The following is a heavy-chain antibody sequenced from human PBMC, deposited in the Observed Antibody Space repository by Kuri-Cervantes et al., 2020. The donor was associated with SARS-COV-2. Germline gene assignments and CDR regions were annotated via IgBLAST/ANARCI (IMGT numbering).Heavy chain of an antibody. CDR1: GFTFSSYS. J-gene: IGHJ5*02. D-gene: IGHD3-3*01. V-gene: IGHV3-64*01. CDR3: ARDHTIFGLDP. Sequence: GESLKISCAASGFTFSSYSMHWVRQAPGKGLEYLSVISNNGDSTSYANSVRGRFTISRDNSKNTMYLQMGSLRDEDMAVYYCARDHTIFGLDPWGQGTLVTVSS. CDR2: ISNNGDST.